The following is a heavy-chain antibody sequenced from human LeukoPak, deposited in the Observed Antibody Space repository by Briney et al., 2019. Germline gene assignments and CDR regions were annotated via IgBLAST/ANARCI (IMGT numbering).Heavy chain of an antibody. V-gene: IGHV3-48*02. CDR1: GFHFSGFG. D-gene: IGHD2-21*01. CDR3: ARAPTPYFTYYMDV. Sequence: GSLRLSCAASGFHFSGFGMNWVRQAPGKGLEWISYIGSSGSAGGNIYYAVSVKGRFTVSRDNAKDSLFLQMNSLQDADTAVYYCARAPTPYFTYYMDVWGKGTTVTVSS. CDR2: IGSSGSAGGNI. J-gene: IGHJ6*03.